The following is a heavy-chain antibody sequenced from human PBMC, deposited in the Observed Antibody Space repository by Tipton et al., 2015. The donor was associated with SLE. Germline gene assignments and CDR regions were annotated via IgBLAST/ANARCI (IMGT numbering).Heavy chain of an antibody. J-gene: IGHJ5*02. CDR3: ARDLAGYLFDP. V-gene: IGHV4-30-4*01. CDR1: GGSISSGDYY. Sequence: TLSLTCTVSGGSISSGDYYWSWIRQPPGKGLEWIGYIYYSGSTNYNPSLKSRVTISVDTSKNQFSLKLSSVTAADTAVYYCARDLAGYLFDPWGQGTLVTVSS. D-gene: IGHD6-13*01. CDR2: IYYSGST.